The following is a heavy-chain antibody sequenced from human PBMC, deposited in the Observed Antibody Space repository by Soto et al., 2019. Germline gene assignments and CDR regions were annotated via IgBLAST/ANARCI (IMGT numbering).Heavy chain of an antibody. CDR2: IYYSGST. CDR1: GGSISSYY. Sequence: TLSLTCTVSGGSISSYYWSWIRQPPGKGLEWIGYIYYSGSTNYNPSLKSRVTISVDTSKNQFSLKLSSVTAEDTAVYYCARDSIRYSSGTPPDFDYWGQGTLVTVSS. V-gene: IGHV4-59*01. D-gene: IGHD6-19*01. J-gene: IGHJ4*02. CDR3: ARDSIRYSSGTPPDFDY.